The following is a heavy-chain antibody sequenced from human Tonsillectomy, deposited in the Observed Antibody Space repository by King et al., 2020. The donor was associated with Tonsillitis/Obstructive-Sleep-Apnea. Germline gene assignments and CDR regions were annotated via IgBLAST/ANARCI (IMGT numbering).Heavy chain of an antibody. V-gene: IGHV1-18*01. Sequence: QLVQSGAEVKKPGASVKVSCKASGYTFTNYGISWVRQAPGQGLEWMGWISAYNGNTNSAQKLQGRVTMTTDTSTSTAFMELRSLRSDDTAVYYCARDSMSHYYDSSAYYTFAYWGQGTLVTVSS. CDR3: ARDSMSHYYDSSAYYTFAY. D-gene: IGHD3-22*01. J-gene: IGHJ4*02. CDR2: ISAYNGNT. CDR1: GYTFTNYG.